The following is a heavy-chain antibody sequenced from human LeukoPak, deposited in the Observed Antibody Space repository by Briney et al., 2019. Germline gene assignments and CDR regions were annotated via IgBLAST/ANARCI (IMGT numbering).Heavy chain of an antibody. CDR1: GGSISSYY. J-gene: IGHJ5*02. V-gene: IGHV4-59*01. CDR2: IYYSGST. Sequence: PSGTLSLTCAVSGGSISSYYWSWIRQPPGKGLEWIGYIYYSGSTNYNPSLKSRVTISVDTSKNQFSLKLSSVTAADTAVYYCARDSTNYDFWSGYSQGYWFDPWGQGTLVTVSS. CDR3: ARDSTNYDFWSGYSQGYWFDP. D-gene: IGHD3-3*01.